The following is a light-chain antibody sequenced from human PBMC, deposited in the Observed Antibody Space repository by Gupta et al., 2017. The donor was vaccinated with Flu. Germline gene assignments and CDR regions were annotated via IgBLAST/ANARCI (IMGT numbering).Light chain of an antibody. J-gene: IGKJ2*01. V-gene: IGKV1-33*01. CDR1: QDISNY. CDR2: DAS. Sequence: DIQMTQSASSLSASLGDRVTITCQASQDISNYLNWYQQKPGKAPKLLIYDASNLETGVPSRFSGSGSGTDFTFTISSLQPEDVATYYCQQDDNLPHTFGQGTKLEIK. CDR3: QQDDNLPHT.